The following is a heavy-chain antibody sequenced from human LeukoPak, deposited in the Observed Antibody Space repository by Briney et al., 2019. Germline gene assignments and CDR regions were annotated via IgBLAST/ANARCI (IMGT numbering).Heavy chain of an antibody. J-gene: IGHJ4*02. V-gene: IGHV4-39*01. CDR3: ARLHSGSYSSPTYFDY. D-gene: IGHD1-26*01. CDR1: GGSISSSSYY. CDR2: IYYSGST. Sequence: SETLSLTCTVSGGSISSSSYYWGWIRQPPGMGLEWIGSIYYSGSTYYNPSLKSRVTISVDTSKNQFSLKLSSVTAADTAVYYCARLHSGSYSSPTYFDYWGQGTLVTVSS.